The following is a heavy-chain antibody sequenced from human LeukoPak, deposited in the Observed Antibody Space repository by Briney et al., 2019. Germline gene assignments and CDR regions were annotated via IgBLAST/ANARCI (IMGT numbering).Heavy chain of an antibody. V-gene: IGHV3-21*01. Sequence: GGSLRLSCAASGFTFSSYSMNWVRQAPGKGLEWVSSISSSSSYIYYADSVKGRFTISRDNAKNSLYLQMNSLRAEDTAVYYCARDASGQQLVNYYYYYHMDVWGKGTTVTVSS. CDR2: ISSSSSYI. J-gene: IGHJ6*03. CDR1: GFTFSSYS. CDR3: ARDASGQQLVNYYYYYHMDV. D-gene: IGHD6-13*01.